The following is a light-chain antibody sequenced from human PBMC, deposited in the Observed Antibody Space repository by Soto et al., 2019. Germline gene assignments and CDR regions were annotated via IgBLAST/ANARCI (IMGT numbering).Light chain of an antibody. CDR3: QLYDDSLSSFT. V-gene: IGKV3-20*01. J-gene: IGKJ2*01. CDR2: GAS. Sequence: EIVLTQSPGTLSLSPGERATLSCRASQSVSSSYLAWYQQTPGQAPRLLIYGASYRATGIPDRFSGRGPGTDFTLTISRLEPEDFAVYYCQLYDDSLSSFTFGQGTNLEIK. CDR1: QSVSSSY.